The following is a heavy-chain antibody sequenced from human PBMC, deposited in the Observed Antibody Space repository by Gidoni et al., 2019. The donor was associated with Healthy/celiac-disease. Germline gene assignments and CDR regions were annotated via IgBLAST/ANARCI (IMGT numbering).Heavy chain of an antibody. CDR1: GFTFSRYS. CDR3: ARDSARYDFWSGYYRSYAFDI. D-gene: IGHD3-3*01. V-gene: IGHV3-21*01. CDR2: ISSSSSYI. Sequence: VQLVESGGGLVKPGGYLRLSCAASGFTFSRYSMNWVRQAAGKGLELVSSISSSSSYIYYADSVKGRFTISRDNAKNSLYLQMNSLRAEDTAVYYCARDSARYDFWSGYYRSYAFDIWGQGTMVTVSS. J-gene: IGHJ3*02.